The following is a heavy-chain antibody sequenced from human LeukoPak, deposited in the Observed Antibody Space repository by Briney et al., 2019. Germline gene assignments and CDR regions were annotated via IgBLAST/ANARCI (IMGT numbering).Heavy chain of an antibody. CDR2: ISSGGSTI. D-gene: IGHD3-22*01. V-gene: IGHV3-11*01. J-gene: IGHJ4*02. CDR1: GFTFSDYY. CDR3: ARGAWYYDRVGYFDY. Sequence: GGSLRLSCAASGFTFSDYYMSWTRQAPGKRLEWVSYISSGGSTIYYADSVKGRFTISRDNAKNSLYLQMNSLRAEDTAVYYCARGAWYYDRVGYFDYWGQGTLVTVSS.